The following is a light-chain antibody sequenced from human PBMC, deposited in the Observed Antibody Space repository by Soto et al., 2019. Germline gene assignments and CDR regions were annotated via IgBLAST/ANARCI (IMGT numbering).Light chain of an antibody. CDR3: QQSYSTPST. V-gene: IGKV1-39*01. Sequence: DIQMTQSPSSLSASVGDRVTITCQASQDISNYLNWYQQKPGKAPKLLIYDASNLETGVPSRFSGSGSGTEFTLTISSLQPDDFATYYCQQSYSTPSTFGQGTKVDI. J-gene: IGKJ1*01. CDR1: QDISNY. CDR2: DAS.